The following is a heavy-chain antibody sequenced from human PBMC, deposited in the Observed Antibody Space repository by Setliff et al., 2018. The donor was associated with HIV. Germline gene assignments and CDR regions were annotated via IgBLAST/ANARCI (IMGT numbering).Heavy chain of an antibody. CDR2: INPNSGGT. D-gene: IGHD5-18*01. Sequence: GASVKVSCKASGYTFLNYGISWVRQAPGQGLEWMGWINPNSGGTTYAQKFQGRVTMTRDTSISTAYMELSRLRSDDTAVYYCARTLPQYTNLFDYWGQGTLVTVSS. CDR3: ARTLPQYTNLFDY. V-gene: IGHV1-2*02. CDR1: GYTFLNYG. J-gene: IGHJ4*02.